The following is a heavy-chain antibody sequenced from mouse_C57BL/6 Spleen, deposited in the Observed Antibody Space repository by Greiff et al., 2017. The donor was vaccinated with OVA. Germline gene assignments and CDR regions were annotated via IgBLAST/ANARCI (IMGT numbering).Heavy chain of an antibody. CDR1: GYTFTSYW. V-gene: IGHV1-53*01. J-gene: IGHJ3*01. CDR2: IIPSNGGT. D-gene: IGHD1-1*01. CDR3: ARYGLLRWFAY. Sequence: VQLQQPGAELVKPGASVKLSCKASGYTFTSYWMQWVKQRPGQGLEWIGNIIPSNGGTNYNEKFKSKATLTVDKSSSTAYMQLSSLTSEDSAVYYGARYGLLRWFAYWGQGTLVTVSA.